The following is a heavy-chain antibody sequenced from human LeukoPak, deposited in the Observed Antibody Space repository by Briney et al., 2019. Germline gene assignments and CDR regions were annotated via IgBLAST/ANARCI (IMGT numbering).Heavy chain of an antibody. D-gene: IGHD3-22*01. V-gene: IGHV1-18*01. CDR2: ISVNNGYT. CDR3: ARDMRDYRYYYSRGYYYNFEY. CDR1: GYILTSYG. Sequence: ASVKLPCKASGYILTSYGNSWVRLAPAQGLEWMGLISVNNGYTNYAQKFQGRVTMTRDTSTSTAYMDLSSLRSDDPAVDYCARDMRDYRYYYSRGYYYNFEYWGQGTLVNVSS. J-gene: IGHJ4*02.